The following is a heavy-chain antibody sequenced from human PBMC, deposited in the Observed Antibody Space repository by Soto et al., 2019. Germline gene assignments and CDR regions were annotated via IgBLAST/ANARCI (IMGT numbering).Heavy chain of an antibody. J-gene: IGHJ5*02. D-gene: IGHD3-3*01. CDR1: GFTFSSYA. CDR2: ISYDGSNK. CDR3: ARDRRITIFGTQKTVNQGKRYNWFDP. Sequence: GGSLRLSCAASGFTFSSYAMHWVRQAPGKGLEWVAVISYDGSNKYYADSVKGRFTISRDNSKNTLYLQMNSLRAEDTAVYYCARDRRITIFGTQKTVNQGKRYNWFDPWGQGTLVTVSS. V-gene: IGHV3-30-3*01.